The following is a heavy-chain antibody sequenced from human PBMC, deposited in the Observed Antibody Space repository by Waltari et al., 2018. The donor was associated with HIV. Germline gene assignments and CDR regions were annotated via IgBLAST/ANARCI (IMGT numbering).Heavy chain of an antibody. CDR3: ARAYCSGGSCYWFDP. V-gene: IGHV1-18*01. CDR1: GYTFTSYG. Sequence: QVQLVQSGAEVKKPGASVKVSCTASGYTFTSYGLSWVRPAPGQGLEWMGWISAYNGNTNYAQKLQGRVTMTTDTSTSTAYMELRSLRSDDTAVYYCARAYCSGGSCYWFDPWGQGTLVTVSS. D-gene: IGHD2-15*01. J-gene: IGHJ5*02. CDR2: ISAYNGNT.